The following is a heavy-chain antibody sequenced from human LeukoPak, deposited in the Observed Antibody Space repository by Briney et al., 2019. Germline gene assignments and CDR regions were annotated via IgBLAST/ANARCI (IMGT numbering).Heavy chain of an antibody. Sequence: GGSLRLSCAASGFTYGSYWMSWVRQAPGKGLEWVANIKQDGSEKYYVDSVKGRFTISRDNAKNSLYLQMNSLRAEDTAVYYCARGRPHGNDYWGQGTLVTVSS. CDR3: ARGRPHGNDY. J-gene: IGHJ4*02. D-gene: IGHD4-23*01. CDR1: GFTYGSYW. V-gene: IGHV3-7*01. CDR2: IKQDGSEK.